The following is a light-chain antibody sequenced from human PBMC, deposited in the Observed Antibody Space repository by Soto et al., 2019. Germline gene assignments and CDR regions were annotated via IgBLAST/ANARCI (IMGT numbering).Light chain of an antibody. CDR1: QSVSNNY. V-gene: IGKV3-20*01. J-gene: IGKJ1*01. CDR2: GAS. Sequence: EVVLTQSPGTLSLSPGERATLSCRASQSVSNNYLAWYQQRPGQAPRLLIYGASSRATGIPGRFSGSGSGTDFTLTISRLEAEDFAVYYCQQYGSSPWTFGQGTKVDIK. CDR3: QQYGSSPWT.